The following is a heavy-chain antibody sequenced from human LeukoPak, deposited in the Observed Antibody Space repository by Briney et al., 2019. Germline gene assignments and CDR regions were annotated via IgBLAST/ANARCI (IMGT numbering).Heavy chain of an antibody. J-gene: IGHJ6*03. CDR1: GYTFTSYG. Sequence: ASVKVSCKASGYTFTSYGISWVRQAPGQGLEWTGWISAYNGNTNYAQKLQGRVTMTTDTSTSTAYMELRSLRSDDTAVYYCARVRLYYYGSGSYYGVYYYMDVWGKGTTVTVSS. D-gene: IGHD3-10*01. V-gene: IGHV1-18*01. CDR3: ARVRLYYYGSGSYYGVYYYMDV. CDR2: ISAYNGNT.